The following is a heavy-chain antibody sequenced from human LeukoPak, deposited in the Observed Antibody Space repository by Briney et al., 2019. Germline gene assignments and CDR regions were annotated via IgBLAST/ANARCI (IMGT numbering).Heavy chain of an antibody. CDR1: GFTFSSYA. CDR2: ISGSGGST. D-gene: IGHD1-1*01. CDR3: AKHSVSGTGRSWFDA. V-gene: IGHV3-23*01. J-gene: IGHJ5*02. Sequence: GGSLRLSCAASGFTFSSYAMSWVPQAPGKGLEWVSAISGSGGSTYYADSVKGRFTISRDNSKNTLYLQMNSLTAEDTAVYYCAKHSVSGTGRSWFDAWGQGTLVTVSS.